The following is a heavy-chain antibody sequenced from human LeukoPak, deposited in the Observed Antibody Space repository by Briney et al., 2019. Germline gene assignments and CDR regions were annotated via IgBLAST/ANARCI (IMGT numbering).Heavy chain of an antibody. J-gene: IGHJ3*02. Sequence: GGPLRLSCAASGFTFSSYAMHWVRQAPGKGLEHVSAISSNGGVTNYANSMKGRFTISRDNSKNTLYLQMGSLRAEDMAVYYCARVGGSIPDAFDIWGQGTMVTVSS. D-gene: IGHD2-21*01. V-gene: IGHV3-64*01. CDR3: ARVGGSIPDAFDI. CDR1: GFTFSSYA. CDR2: ISSNGGVT.